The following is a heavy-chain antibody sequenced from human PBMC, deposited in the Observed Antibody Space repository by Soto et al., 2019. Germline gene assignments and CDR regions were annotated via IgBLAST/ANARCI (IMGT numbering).Heavy chain of an antibody. CDR2: IHHSGSA. V-gene: IGHV4-34*01. D-gene: IGHD6-13*01. Sequence: SETLSLTCAVYGGSFKDHYWSWLRQPPGKGLEWIGEIHHSGSANYNSSLKSRVAISVEGPRSQFSLRLTSVTAADTAVYYCARAVLAATVQVEYNWFDPWGQGTPVTVSS. CDR3: ARAVLAATVQVEYNWFDP. J-gene: IGHJ5*02. CDR1: GGSFKDHY.